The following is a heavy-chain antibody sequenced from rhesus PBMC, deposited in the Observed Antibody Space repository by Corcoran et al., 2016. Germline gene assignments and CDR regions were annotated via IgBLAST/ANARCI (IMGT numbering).Heavy chain of an antibody. D-gene: IGHD6-25*01. CDR2: ISGSSGST. J-gene: IGHJ4*01. CDR1: GDSISSSNW. V-gene: IGHV4-65*01. CDR3: ARDRGGSRYFDY. Sequence: QVQLQESGPGLVKPSETLSLTCAVSGDSISSSNWWSWIRQPPGKGLEWIGYISGSSGSTYYNPSLKSRVTISTDTSKNQFSLKLSSVTAADTAVYYCARDRGGSRYFDYWGQGVLVTVSS.